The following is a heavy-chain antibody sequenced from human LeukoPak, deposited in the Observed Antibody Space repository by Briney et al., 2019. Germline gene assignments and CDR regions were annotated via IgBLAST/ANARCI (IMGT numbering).Heavy chain of an antibody. Sequence: SETLSLTCTVSGGSISSSSYYWGWIRQPPGKGLEWIGSIYYSGSTNYNPSLKSRVTISVDTSKNQFSLKLSSVTAADTAVYYCARRASSSWYGYYYYGMDVWGQGTTVTVSS. CDR1: GGSISSSSYY. V-gene: IGHV4-39*07. CDR3: ARRASSSWYGYYYYGMDV. CDR2: IYYSGST. J-gene: IGHJ6*02. D-gene: IGHD6-13*01.